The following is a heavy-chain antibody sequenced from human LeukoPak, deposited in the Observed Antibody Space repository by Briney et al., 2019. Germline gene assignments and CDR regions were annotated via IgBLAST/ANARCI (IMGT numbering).Heavy chain of an antibody. CDR1: GFTFSSYA. Sequence: GGSLRLSCAASGFTFSSYAMSWVRQAPGKGLEWESTISISGGSTYYADSVRGRFTISRDNSKSTLYQQMNSLRAEDTAVYYCAKDLGYDILTGYHSFDYWGQGTLVTVSS. D-gene: IGHD3-9*01. V-gene: IGHV3-23*01. J-gene: IGHJ4*02. CDR2: ISISGGST. CDR3: AKDLGYDILTGYHSFDY.